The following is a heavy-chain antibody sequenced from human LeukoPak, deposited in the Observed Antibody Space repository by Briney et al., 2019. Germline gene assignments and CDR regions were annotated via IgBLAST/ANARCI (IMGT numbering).Heavy chain of an antibody. CDR3: ARGRYSGFDI. Sequence: ASQTLSLTCALSGDSLFTSGVACNWIRQSPSRGLEWLGRTYYTSRWSNEYAVSLKSRITVNADTSKNQFSLQLNSVTPEDTALYYCARGRYSGFDIWGQGTTVTVSS. CDR1: GDSLFTSGVA. CDR2: TYYTSRWSN. J-gene: IGHJ3*02. V-gene: IGHV6-1*01. D-gene: IGHD1-26*01.